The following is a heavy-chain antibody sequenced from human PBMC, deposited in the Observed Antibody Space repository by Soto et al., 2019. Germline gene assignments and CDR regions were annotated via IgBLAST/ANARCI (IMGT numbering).Heavy chain of an antibody. D-gene: IGHD6-13*01. CDR3: AREGVSSRWYNYYGMDV. CDR1: GGSISSYY. J-gene: IGHJ6*02. CDR2: IYYSGST. Sequence: SETLSLTCTVSGGSISSYYWSWIRQPPGKGLEWIGYIYYSGSTNYNPSLKSRVTISVDTSKNQFSLKLSSVTAADTAVYYCAREGVSSRWYNYYGMDVWGQGTTVTVSS. V-gene: IGHV4-59*01.